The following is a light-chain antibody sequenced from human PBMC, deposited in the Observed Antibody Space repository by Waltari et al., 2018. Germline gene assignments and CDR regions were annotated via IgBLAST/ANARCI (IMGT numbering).Light chain of an antibody. CDR3: ASYTKASTLI. V-gene: IGLV2-14*03. CDR1: SSDIGAYHY. CDR2: NVN. Sequence: QSALTQPASVSGSPGQSITVSCTGTSSDIGAYHYVSWYQQQTGKAPRLIIYNVNSRPSGVSRRFSGSKSDNTASLTISGLQAEDEADYYCASYTKASTLIFGGGTRLTVL. J-gene: IGLJ2*01.